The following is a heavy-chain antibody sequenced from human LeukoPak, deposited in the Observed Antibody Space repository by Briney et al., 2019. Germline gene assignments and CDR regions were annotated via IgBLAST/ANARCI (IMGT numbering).Heavy chain of an antibody. V-gene: IGHV3-30*02. CDR3: ARERGLVGSGYYIDY. D-gene: IGHD3-22*01. CDR1: GFIFSSYG. CDR2: IRYDGSKK. Sequence: GGSLRLSCAASGFIFSSYGMHWVRQAPGKGLEWVAFIRYDGSKKYYADSVKGRFTISRDNSKNTLYLQMNSLRSEDTAVYYCARERGLVGSGYYIDYWGQGTLVTVSS. J-gene: IGHJ4*02.